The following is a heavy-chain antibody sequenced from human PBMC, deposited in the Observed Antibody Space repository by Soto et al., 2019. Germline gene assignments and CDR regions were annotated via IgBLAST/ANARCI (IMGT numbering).Heavy chain of an antibody. D-gene: IGHD2-2*01. CDR2: IIPNFGTA. CDR3: ARGVVPAANEESYFDY. J-gene: IGHJ4*02. V-gene: IGHV1-69*01. CDR1: GDTFSSYA. Sequence: QVQLVQSGAEVKKPGSSVKVSCKASGDTFSSYAISWVRQAPGQGLEWMGGIIPNFGTANYAQKFQGRVTITADESTCPAYMDLSSLRSEDTAVYYCARGVVPAANEESYFDYWGQGTLVTVSS.